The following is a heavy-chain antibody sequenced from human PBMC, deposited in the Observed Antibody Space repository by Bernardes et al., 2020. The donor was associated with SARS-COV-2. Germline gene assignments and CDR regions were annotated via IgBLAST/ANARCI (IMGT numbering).Heavy chain of an antibody. J-gene: IGHJ5*02. D-gene: IGHD5-18*01. CDR1: GYTFTSYG. CDR2: ISADNGNT. Sequence: ASVKASCKASGYTFTSYGMSWVRQAPGQGLEWMGWISADNGNTNYAQKFQGRVTMTTDTSTRTAYMELRSLRSDDTAVYYCATVVGYSYGGGWFDPWGQGTLVTVSS. CDR3: ATVVGYSYGGGWFDP. V-gene: IGHV1-18*01.